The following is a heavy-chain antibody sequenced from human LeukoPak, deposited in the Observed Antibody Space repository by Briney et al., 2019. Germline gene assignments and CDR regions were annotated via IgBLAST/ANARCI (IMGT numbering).Heavy chain of an antibody. CDR3: AKDPRRFDD. J-gene: IGHJ4*02. Sequence: GGSLRLSCAASGFTFSSYAMSWVRQAPGKGLERVSVISASGVTTYYADSVKGRFTISRDNSKNTLYLQMNSLRAEDTATYYCAKDPRRFDDWGQGTLVTVSS. V-gene: IGHV3-23*01. CDR1: GFTFSSYA. CDR2: ISASGVTT.